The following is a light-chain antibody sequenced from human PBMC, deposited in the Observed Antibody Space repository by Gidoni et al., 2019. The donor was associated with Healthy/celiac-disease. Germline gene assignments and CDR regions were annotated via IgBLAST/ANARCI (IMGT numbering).Light chain of an antibody. CDR3: QKYNSAPPPWT. J-gene: IGKJ1*01. Sequence: DIQMTQSPSSLSASVGDRVTITCRASQGISNYLAWYQQKPGKVPKLLIYAASTLQSGVPSRFSGSGSGTDFTLTISSLQPEDVATYYCQKYNSAPPPWTFSQGTKVEIK. V-gene: IGKV1-27*01. CDR1: QGISNY. CDR2: AAS.